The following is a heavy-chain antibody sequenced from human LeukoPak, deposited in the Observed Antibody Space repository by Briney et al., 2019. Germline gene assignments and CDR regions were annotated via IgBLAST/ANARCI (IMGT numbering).Heavy chain of an antibody. CDR3: ARDQLFRGISPYYFDY. CDR1: GGSISSSSYY. V-gene: IGHV4-39*07. J-gene: IGHJ4*02. D-gene: IGHD6-6*01. Sequence: SETLSLTCTVSGGSISSSSYYWGWIRQPPGKGLEWIGSIYYSGSTYYNPSLKSRVTISVDTSKDQFSLKLSSVTAADTAVYYCARDQLFRGISPYYFDYWGQGTLVTVSS. CDR2: IYYSGST.